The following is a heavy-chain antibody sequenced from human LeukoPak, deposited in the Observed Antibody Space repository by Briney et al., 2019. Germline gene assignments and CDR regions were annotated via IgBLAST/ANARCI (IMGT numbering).Heavy chain of an antibody. D-gene: IGHD5-24*01. J-gene: IGHJ3*02. CDR3: ARERRDGYNKGGAFDI. Sequence: PSETLSLTCTVSGGSISSSSYYWGWIRQPPGKGLEWIGSIYYSGSTYYNPSLKSRVTISVDTSKNQFSLKLSSVTAADTAVYYCARERRDGYNKGGAFDIWGQGTMVTVSS. CDR1: GGSISSSSYY. V-gene: IGHV4-39*07. CDR2: IYYSGST.